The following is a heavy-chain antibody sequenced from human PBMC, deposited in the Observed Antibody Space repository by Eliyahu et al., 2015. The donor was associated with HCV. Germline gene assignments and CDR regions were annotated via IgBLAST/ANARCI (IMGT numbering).Heavy chain of an antibody. V-gene: IGHV4-4*07. CDR1: GGSISSYY. D-gene: IGHD4-11*01. CDR2: IYTSGST. CDR3: ARGSWAPYSKLYYYYGMDV. J-gene: IGHJ6*02. Sequence: QVQLQESGPGLVKPSETLSLTCTVXGGSISSYYWSWIRQPAGKGLEWIGRIYTSGSTNYNPSLKSRVTMSVDTSKNQFSLKLSSVTAADTAVYYCARGSWAPYSKLYYYYGMDVWGQGTTVTVSS.